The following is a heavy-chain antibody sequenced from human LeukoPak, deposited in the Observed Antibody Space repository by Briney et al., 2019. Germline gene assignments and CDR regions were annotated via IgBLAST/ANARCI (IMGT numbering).Heavy chain of an antibody. D-gene: IGHD7-27*01. Sequence: GGSLRLSCAASGFTFDDYIMHWVRQAPGKGLEWVSLIGWDGDNTYYADSVKGRFTISRDNSKNSLYLQMNSLRAEDTALYYCAKDTKNWGRTLGYYGMDVWGQGTTVTVSS. V-gene: IGHV3-43D*04. CDR1: GFTFDDYI. CDR2: IGWDGDNT. J-gene: IGHJ6*02. CDR3: AKDTKNWGRTLGYYGMDV.